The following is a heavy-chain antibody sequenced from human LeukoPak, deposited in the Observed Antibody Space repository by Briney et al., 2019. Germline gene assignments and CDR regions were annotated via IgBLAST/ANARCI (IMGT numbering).Heavy chain of an antibody. CDR3: ARRRAVAGVNWFDP. V-gene: IGHV1-18*01. J-gene: IGHJ5*02. CDR1: GYIFISYG. Sequence: GASVKVSCKASGYIFISYGISWVRQAPGQGLEWMGWISTHNGYTKYAQKFQGRVTMTTDTSMSPAYMELRSLRSDDTAVYYCARRRAVAGVNWFDPWGQGTLVTVSS. CDR2: ISTHNGYT. D-gene: IGHD6-19*01.